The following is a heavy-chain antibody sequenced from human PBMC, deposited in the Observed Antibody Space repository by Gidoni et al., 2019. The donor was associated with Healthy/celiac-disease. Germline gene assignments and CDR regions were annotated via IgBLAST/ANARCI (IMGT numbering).Heavy chain of an antibody. J-gene: IGHJ6*02. D-gene: IGHD3-10*01. V-gene: IGHV3-21*01. Sequence: EVQLVESGGGLVKPGGSLRLSCAASGFTFSRYSMNWVRQAPGKGLGWVSSISSSSSYIYYADSVKGRFTISRDNAKNSLYLQMNSLRAEDTAVYYCARDGGGYGSGSQYYYGMDVWGQGTTVTVFS. CDR3: ARDGGGYGSGSQYYYGMDV. CDR2: ISSSSSYI. CDR1: GFTFSRYS.